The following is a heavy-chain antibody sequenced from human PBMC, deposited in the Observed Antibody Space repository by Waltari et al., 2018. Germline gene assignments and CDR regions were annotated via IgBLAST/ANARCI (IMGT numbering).Heavy chain of an antibody. J-gene: IGHJ4*02. D-gene: IGHD6-19*01. Sequence: QVQLVQSGAEVKKPGSSVEVSCKAYGGTFRSYAISWVRQATGPGLEWMGGIIPIFGTANYAQKFQGRVTITADESTSTAYMELSSLRSEDTAVYYCASDYGGGAVAGYFDYWGQGTLVTVSS. CDR1: GGTFRSYA. CDR3: ASDYGGGAVAGYFDY. V-gene: IGHV1-69*01. CDR2: IIPIFGTA.